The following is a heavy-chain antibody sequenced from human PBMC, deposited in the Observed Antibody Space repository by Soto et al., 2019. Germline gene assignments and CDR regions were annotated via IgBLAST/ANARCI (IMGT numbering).Heavy chain of an antibody. J-gene: IGHJ4*02. D-gene: IGHD3-3*01. CDR2: IYYSGST. CDR3: ARLTHYYFADNFDY. V-gene: IGHV4-39*01. CDR1: GGSISSSSYH. Sequence: PSETLSLTCTVSGGSISSSSYHWGWIRQPPGKGLEWIGSIYYSGSTYYNPSLKSRVTISVDTSKNQFSLKLSSVTAADTAVYYCARLTHYYFADNFDYWGPGTLVTVSS.